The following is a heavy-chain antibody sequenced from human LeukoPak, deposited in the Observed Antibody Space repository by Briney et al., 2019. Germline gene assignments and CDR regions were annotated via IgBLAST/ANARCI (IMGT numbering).Heavy chain of an antibody. CDR1: GGSVSSGSNY. Sequence: SETLSLTCTVSGGSVSSGSNYWSGIRQPPGKGLEWIGYIYYSGSTNYNPSLKSRVTISVDTSKNQFSLKLSSVTAADTAVYYCAREDYWGQGTLVTVSS. V-gene: IGHV4-61*01. J-gene: IGHJ4*02. CDR3: AREDY. CDR2: IYYSGST.